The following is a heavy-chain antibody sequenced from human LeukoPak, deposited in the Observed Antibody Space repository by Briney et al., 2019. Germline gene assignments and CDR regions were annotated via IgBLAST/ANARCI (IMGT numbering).Heavy chain of an antibody. V-gene: IGHV3-74*01. CDR1: GFTFSSYW. D-gene: IGHD3-22*01. J-gene: IGHJ4*02. CDR2: INGDGRNI. Sequence: GGSLRLSCVASGFTFSSYWMHWVRQDPRKGLVWVSRINGDGRNINYADSVRGRFTISRDNAKDSLSLQMNSLRAEDTAVYYCARDRGYSTFDYWGQGILVTVSS. CDR3: ARDRGYSTFDY.